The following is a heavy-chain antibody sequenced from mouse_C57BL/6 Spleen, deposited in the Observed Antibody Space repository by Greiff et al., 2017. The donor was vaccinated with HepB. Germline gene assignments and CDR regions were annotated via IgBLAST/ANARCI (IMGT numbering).Heavy chain of an antibody. CDR2: ISNGGGST. V-gene: IGHV5-12*01. CDR3: ARGRFLDY. J-gene: IGHJ2*01. CDR1: GFTFSDYY. Sequence: EVMLVESGGGLVQPGGSLKLSCAASGFTFSDYYMYWVRQTPEKRLEWVAYISNGGGSTYYPDTVKGRFTISRDNAKNTLYLQMSRLKSEDTAMYYFARGRFLDYWGQGTTLTVSS.